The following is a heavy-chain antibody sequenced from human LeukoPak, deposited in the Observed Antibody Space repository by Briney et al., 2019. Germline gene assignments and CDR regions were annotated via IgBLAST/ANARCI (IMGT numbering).Heavy chain of an antibody. CDR2: INSDESNT. Sequence: GGSLRLSCAASGFTFSNYWMHWVRQAPGKGLVWVSRINSDESNTSYADSVKGRFTISRDNAKNTLYLQMNSLRAEDTAVYYCARDSGKWELLLRPLDYWGQGTLVTVSP. V-gene: IGHV3-74*01. J-gene: IGHJ4*02. CDR1: GFTFSNYW. CDR3: ARDSGKWELLLRPLDY. D-gene: IGHD1-26*01.